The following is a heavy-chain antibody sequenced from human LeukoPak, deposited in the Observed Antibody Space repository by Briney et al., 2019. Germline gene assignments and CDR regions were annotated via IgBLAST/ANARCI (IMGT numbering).Heavy chain of an antibody. Sequence: GGSLRLSCAASGFTFSRYAMSWVRQAPGKGLEWVSAVSGSGGSTYYADSVKGLFTISRDNSKNTLYLQMNSPRAEDTAVYYCAKRMIRGVNHDAFDLWGQGTMVTVSS. CDR2: VSGSGGST. V-gene: IGHV3-23*01. CDR3: AKRMIRGVNHDAFDL. CDR1: GFTFSRYA. D-gene: IGHD3-10*01. J-gene: IGHJ3*01.